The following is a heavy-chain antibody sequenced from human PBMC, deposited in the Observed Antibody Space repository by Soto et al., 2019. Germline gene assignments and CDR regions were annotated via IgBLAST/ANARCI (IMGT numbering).Heavy chain of an antibody. Sequence: SETLSLTCAVYGGSFSGYYWSWIRQPPGKGLEWIGEINHSGSTNYNPSLKSRVTVSVDTSKNQFSLKLSSVTDADTAVYYCARGWEYQLLCDVWGWGTMVTVSS. J-gene: IGHJ3*01. CDR1: GGSFSGYY. V-gene: IGHV4-34*01. CDR3: ARGWEYQLLCDV. D-gene: IGHD2-2*01. CDR2: INHSGST.